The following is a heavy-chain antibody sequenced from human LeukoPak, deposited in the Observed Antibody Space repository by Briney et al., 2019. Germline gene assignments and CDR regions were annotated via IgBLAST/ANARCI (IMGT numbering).Heavy chain of an antibody. CDR2: INHSGST. CDR1: GGSFSGYY. Sequence: SETLSLNCAVYGGSFSGYYWSWIRQPPGKGREWIGEINHSGSTNYNPSLKSRVTISVDTSKHQFSLKLSSVTAADTAVYYCARQWGIAAAGTWSQGTLVTVSS. CDR3: ARQWGIAAAGT. J-gene: IGHJ4*02. D-gene: IGHD6-13*01. V-gene: IGHV4-34*01.